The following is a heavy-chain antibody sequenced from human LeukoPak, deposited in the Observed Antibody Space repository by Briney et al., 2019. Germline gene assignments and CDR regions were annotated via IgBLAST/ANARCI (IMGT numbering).Heavy chain of an antibody. D-gene: IGHD3-3*01. V-gene: IGHV4-38-2*02. Sequence: PSETLSLTCTVSGYSISSGYYWGWIRQPPGKGLEWIGSIYHSGSTYYNLSLKSRVTISVDTSKNQFSLKLSSVTAADTAVYYCARDYDFWSGYSEYYFDYWGQGTLVTVSS. CDR2: IYHSGST. J-gene: IGHJ4*02. CDR1: GYSISSGYY. CDR3: ARDYDFWSGYSEYYFDY.